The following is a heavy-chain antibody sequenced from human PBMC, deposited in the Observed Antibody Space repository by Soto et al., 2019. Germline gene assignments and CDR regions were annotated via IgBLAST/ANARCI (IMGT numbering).Heavy chain of an antibody. CDR2: IWYDGSNK. CDR1: GFTLSSYG. CDR3: ARDHHTAMVQDV. J-gene: IGHJ6*02. Sequence: PGGSLRLSCAASGFTLSSYGMHWVRQAPGKGLEWVAVIWYDGSNKYYADSVKGRFTISRDNSKNTLYLQMNSLRAEDTAVYYCARDHHTAMVQDVWGQGTTVTVSS. D-gene: IGHD5-18*01. V-gene: IGHV3-33*01.